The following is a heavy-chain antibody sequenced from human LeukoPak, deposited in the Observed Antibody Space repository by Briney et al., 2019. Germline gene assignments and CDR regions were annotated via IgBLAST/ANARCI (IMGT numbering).Heavy chain of an antibody. D-gene: IGHD6-13*01. V-gene: IGHV4-59*08. J-gene: IGHJ5*02. CDR2: IYYSGST. CDR1: GGSISSYY. Sequence: SETLPLTCTVSGGSISSYYWSWIRQPPGKGLEWIGYIYYSGSTNYNPSLKSRVTISVDTSKNQFSLKLSSVTAADTAVYYCARSYSSSWGGSGWFDPWGQGTLVTVSS. CDR3: ARSYSSSWGGSGWFDP.